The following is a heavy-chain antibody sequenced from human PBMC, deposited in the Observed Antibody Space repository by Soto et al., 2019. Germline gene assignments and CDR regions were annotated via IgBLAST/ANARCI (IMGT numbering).Heavy chain of an antibody. J-gene: IGHJ6*02. D-gene: IGHD3-16*01. Sequence: QVLLQQSGPGLVEPSQTLSLTCAVSGGSISSEYYHWTWIRQSPGKGLEWIGYIHYTGAIMYNPSFKSPLTMSVDTSKNPFSLQLTSVTAADTAVYFCAREDDGGDRDYYASDVWGQGTTVTVSS. V-gene: IGHV4-30-4*08. CDR1: GGSISSEYYH. CDR2: IHYTGAI. CDR3: AREDDGGDRDYYASDV.